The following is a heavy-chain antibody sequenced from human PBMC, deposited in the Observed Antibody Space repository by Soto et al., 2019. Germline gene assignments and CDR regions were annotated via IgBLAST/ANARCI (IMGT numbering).Heavy chain of an antibody. J-gene: IGHJ4*02. Sequence: QVQLQQWGAGLVKPSETLSLSCAVYGQSFSGHSWAWIRQPPGKGLEWIGEINESGSTSYNTSLKSGVTVSTATSKNQFSLKLSSVSAADTAAYFCARGSGIVALPGELEDVNYDYWGQGTLVNVSS. CDR1: GQSFSGHS. V-gene: IGHV4-34*01. CDR3: ARGSGIVALPGELEDVNYDY. D-gene: IGHD1-1*01. CDR2: INESGST.